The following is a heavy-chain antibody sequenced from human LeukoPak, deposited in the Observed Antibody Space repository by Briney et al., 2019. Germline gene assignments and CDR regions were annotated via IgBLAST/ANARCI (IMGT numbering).Heavy chain of an antibody. CDR2: ISYDGSNK. CDR1: GFTFSSSR. Sequence: GGSLRLSCEVSGFTFSSSRMNWVRQAPGKGLEWVAVISYDGSNKYYADSVKGRFTISRDNSKNTLYLQMNSLRAEDTAVYYCARSPVPAAIDGWFDPWGQGTLVTVSS. D-gene: IGHD2-2*02. V-gene: IGHV3-30-3*01. CDR3: ARSPVPAAIDGWFDP. J-gene: IGHJ5*02.